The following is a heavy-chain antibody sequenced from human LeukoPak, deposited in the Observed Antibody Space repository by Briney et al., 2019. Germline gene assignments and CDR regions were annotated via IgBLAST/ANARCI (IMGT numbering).Heavy chain of an antibody. CDR2: IYYSGST. CDR3: AGSDTAILAFDI. J-gene: IGHJ3*02. CDR1: GGSISSSSYY. V-gene: IGHV4-39*01. D-gene: IGHD2-21*02. Sequence: SETLSFTCTVSGGSISSSSYYWGWIRQPPGKGLEWIGSIYYSGSTYYNPSLKSRVAISVDTSKNQFSLKLSSVTAADTAVYYCAGSDTAILAFDIWGQGTMVTVSS.